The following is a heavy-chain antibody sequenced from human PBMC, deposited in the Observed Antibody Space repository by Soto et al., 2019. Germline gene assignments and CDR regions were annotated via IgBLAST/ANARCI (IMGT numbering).Heavy chain of an antibody. CDR3: ARAGIAVAGDARRVWFDP. CDR2: IYHSGST. CDR1: SGSISSSNW. D-gene: IGHD6-19*01. J-gene: IGHJ5*02. V-gene: IGHV4-4*02. Sequence: SETLSLTCAVSSGSISSSNWWSWVRQPPGKGLEWIGEIYHSGSTNYNPSLKSRVTISVDKSKNQFSLKLSSVTAADTAVYYCARAGIAVAGDARRVWFDPWGQGTLVTVS.